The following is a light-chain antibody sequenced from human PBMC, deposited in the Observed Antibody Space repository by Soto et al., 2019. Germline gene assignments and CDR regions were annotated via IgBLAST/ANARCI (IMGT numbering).Light chain of an antibody. CDR1: QGIRTY. CDR3: LQVDVYPWT. V-gene: IGKV1-9*01. CDR2: SAS. Sequence: INLTQSPSSLSASVGDRVTITCRASQGIRTYLAWYQQKPGKAPKLLIYSASTLQSGVPSRFSGSGSGTDFTLTISSLQPEDFATYYCLQVDVYPWTFGQGTKVDIK. J-gene: IGKJ1*01.